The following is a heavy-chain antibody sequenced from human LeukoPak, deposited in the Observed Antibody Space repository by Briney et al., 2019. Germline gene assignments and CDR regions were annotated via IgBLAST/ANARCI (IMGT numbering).Heavy chain of an antibody. CDR1: GGSFSGYY. CDR3: ARESNTYYYGSGSYYDY. D-gene: IGHD3-10*01. CDR2: INHSGST. V-gene: IGHV4-34*01. Sequence: SETLSLTCAVYGGSFSGYYWSWIRQSPGKGLEWIGEINHSGSTNYNPSLKSRVTISVDTSKNQFSLKLSSVTAADTAVYYCARESNTYYYGSGSYYDYWGQGTLVTVSS. J-gene: IGHJ4*02.